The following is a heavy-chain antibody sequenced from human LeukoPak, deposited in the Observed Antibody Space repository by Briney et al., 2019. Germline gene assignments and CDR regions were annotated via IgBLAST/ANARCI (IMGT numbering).Heavy chain of an antibody. CDR1: GYTFTSYG. CDR2: ISAYNGNT. J-gene: IGHJ6*02. Sequence: GASVKVSCKASGYTFTSYGISWVRQAPGQGLEWMGWISAYNGNTNYAQKLQGRVTMTTDTSTSTAYMELRSLRSDDTAVHYCAREPRRPYYYYYYGMDVWGQGTTVTVSS. CDR3: AREPRRPYYYYYYGMDV. V-gene: IGHV1-18*01.